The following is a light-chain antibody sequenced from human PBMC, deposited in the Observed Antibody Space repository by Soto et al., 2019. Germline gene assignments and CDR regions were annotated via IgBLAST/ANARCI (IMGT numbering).Light chain of an antibody. CDR3: HQILSAPFT. V-gene: IGKV1-39*01. CDR1: QTIKKY. CDR2: GAS. Sequence: IQMTQSPSSLSASVGDRVTVTCRASQTIKKYLNWYQCKPGKAPKLLIYGASNLQRGVPSRFSGSGSGTDFTLTISRLETEDFATYYCHQILSAPFTFGQGTGLE. J-gene: IGKJ2*01.